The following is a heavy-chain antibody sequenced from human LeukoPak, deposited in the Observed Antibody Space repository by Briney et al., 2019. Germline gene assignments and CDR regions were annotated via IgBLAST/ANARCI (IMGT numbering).Heavy chain of an antibody. D-gene: IGHD6-13*01. CDR1: GGSISSYY. CDR3: ARGHSSSWYPAGTSDDDY. Sequence: SETLSLTCTVSGGSISSYYWSWIRQPAGKGLEWIGRIYTSGSTNYNPSLKSRVTMSVDTSKNQFSLKLSSVTAADTAVYYCARGHSSSWYPAGTSDDDYWGQGTLVTVSS. CDR2: IYTSGST. V-gene: IGHV4-4*07. J-gene: IGHJ4*02.